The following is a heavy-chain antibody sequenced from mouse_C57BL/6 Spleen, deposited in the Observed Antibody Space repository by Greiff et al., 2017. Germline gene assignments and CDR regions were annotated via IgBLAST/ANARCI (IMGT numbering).Heavy chain of an antibody. Sequence: QVQLQQPGAELVKPGASVTMSCKASGYTFTSYWITWVKQRPGQGLEWIGDIYPGSGSTNYNAKFKSKATLTVDTSSSTAYMQISSLTSEDSAVYYCARADYYGSSYVDYAMDYWGQGTSVTVSS. CDR3: ARADYYGSSYVDYAMDY. CDR1: GYTFTSYW. J-gene: IGHJ4*01. CDR2: IYPGSGST. D-gene: IGHD1-1*01. V-gene: IGHV1-55*01.